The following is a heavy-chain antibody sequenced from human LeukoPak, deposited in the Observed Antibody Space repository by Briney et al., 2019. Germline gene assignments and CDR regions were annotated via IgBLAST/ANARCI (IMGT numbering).Heavy chain of an antibody. CDR2: ISGSGGST. CDR3: VKDDGWVQYAN. V-gene: IGHV3-23*01. Sequence: GWTLTLSCAASGFTFSSYGMSWVRQAPGKGLEWVSAISGSGGSTYYADSVKGRFIISRDNSKNTVYLQMNSLSAEDAAVYYCVKDDGWVQYANWGQGTLVTVSS. J-gene: IGHJ4*02. D-gene: IGHD5-24*01. CDR1: GFTFSSYG.